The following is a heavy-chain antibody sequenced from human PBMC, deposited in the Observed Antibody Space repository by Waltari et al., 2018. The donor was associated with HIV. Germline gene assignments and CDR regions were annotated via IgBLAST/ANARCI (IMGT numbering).Heavy chain of an antibody. CDR1: GFTFADYT. CDR2: IRNKPYGGTT. CDR3: ARDPLDSSGYYYSDY. Sequence: EVQLVESGGGLVEPGRSLRLSCTASGFTFADYTMSWFRQAPGKGLEWLGFIRNKPYGGTTEYAASVKGLFTISRDDSRSIAYLQMNSLKTEDTAVYYCARDPLDSSGYYYSDYWGQGTLVTVSS. D-gene: IGHD3-22*01. J-gene: IGHJ4*02. V-gene: IGHV3-49*03.